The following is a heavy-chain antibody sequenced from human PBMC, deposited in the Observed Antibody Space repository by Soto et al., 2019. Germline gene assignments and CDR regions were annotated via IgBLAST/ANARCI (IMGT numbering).Heavy chain of an antibody. CDR3: ARETRPGNYYMDV. J-gene: IGHJ6*03. V-gene: IGHV3-48*01. CDR1: GFSFSYYG. CDR2: ISTSSSNI. Sequence: EVQLVESGGGLVQPGGSLRLSCAASGFSFSYYGMNWVRQAPGKGLEWVSYISTSSSNIYYADSVKGRFTISRDNAKNSLSLQMNSLRAADTAFYYCARETRPGNYYMDVWGKGTTVTVSS.